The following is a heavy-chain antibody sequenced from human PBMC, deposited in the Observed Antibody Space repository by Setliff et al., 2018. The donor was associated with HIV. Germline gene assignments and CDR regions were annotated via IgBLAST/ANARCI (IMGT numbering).Heavy chain of an antibody. CDR3: TRGKAAITYYFDY. V-gene: IGHV3-49*04. CDR2: IRTQPYGVTT. CDR1: GFTFGDYA. J-gene: IGHJ4*02. Sequence: GGSLRLSCTTSGFTFGDYAFSWVRQAPGKGLEWVGLIRTQPYGVTTEYAASVKGRFTISRDDSKSITYLQMKSLKTEDTAVYYCTRGKAAITYYFDYWGQGALVTVSS. D-gene: IGHD5-12*01.